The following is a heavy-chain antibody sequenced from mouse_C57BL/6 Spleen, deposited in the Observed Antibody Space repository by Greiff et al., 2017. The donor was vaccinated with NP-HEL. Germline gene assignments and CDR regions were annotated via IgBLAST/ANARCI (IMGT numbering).Heavy chain of an antibody. D-gene: IGHD1-1*01. V-gene: IGHV8-8*01. CDR2: IWWDDDK. J-gene: IGHJ4*01. Sequence: QVTLKVSGPGILQPSQTLSLTCSSSGFSLSTFGMGVGWTRQPSGKGLEWLVHIWWDDDKYYNPALKSGPITSKVTSKNQVFLKIANVDTTDTATYYCARMADYCGSSYDAMDYWGQGTSVTVSS. CDR1: GFSLSTFGMG. CDR3: ARMADYCGSSYDAMDY.